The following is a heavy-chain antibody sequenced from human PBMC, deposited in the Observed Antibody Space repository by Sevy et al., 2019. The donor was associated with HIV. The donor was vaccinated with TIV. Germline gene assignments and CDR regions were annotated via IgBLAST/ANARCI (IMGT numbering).Heavy chain of an antibody. V-gene: IGHV3-43*01. J-gene: IGHJ3*02. CDR3: AIDTCYCGVGRCYLAVGAFDI. CDR1: GFTFDDYT. Sequence: GGSLRLSCAASGFTFDDYTMHWVRQAPGKGLEWVSLISWDGGSTYYADSVKGRFTISRDNSKNSLYLQMNSLRTEDIAVYYRAIDTCYCGVGRCYLAVGAFDIWGQGTMVTVSS. CDR2: ISWDGGST. D-gene: IGHD2-15*01.